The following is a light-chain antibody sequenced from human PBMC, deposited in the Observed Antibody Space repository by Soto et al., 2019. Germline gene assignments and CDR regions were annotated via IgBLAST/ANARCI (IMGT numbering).Light chain of an antibody. CDR3: QQRSNWPHSIT. V-gene: IGKV3-11*01. CDR2: DAS. J-gene: IGKJ5*01. CDR1: QSISGY. Sequence: EILLTQSPATPSFSPGERATPSCRARQSISGYLAWYQQKPGQAPRLLIYDASNRATGIPARFSGSGSETDFTLTISSLEPEDFAVYYCQQRSNWPHSITFGQGTRLEIK.